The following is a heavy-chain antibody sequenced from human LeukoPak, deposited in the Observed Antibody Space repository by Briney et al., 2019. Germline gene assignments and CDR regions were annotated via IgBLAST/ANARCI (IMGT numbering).Heavy chain of an antibody. CDR3: ARGLWFGEL. Sequence: PGGSLRLSCAASGFTVGSNYMTWVRQAPGKGLEWVSVIYNSGSAFYADSVKGRFTISRDNSNNTVCLQMNSLRAEDTAVYYCARGLWFGELWGQGSLVTVSS. J-gene: IGHJ4*02. D-gene: IGHD3-10*01. V-gene: IGHV3-53*01. CDR1: GFTVGSNY. CDR2: IYNSGSA.